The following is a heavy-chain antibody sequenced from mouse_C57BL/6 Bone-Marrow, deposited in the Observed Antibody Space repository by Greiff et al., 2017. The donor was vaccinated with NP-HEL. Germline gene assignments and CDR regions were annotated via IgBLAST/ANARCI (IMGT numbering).Heavy chain of an antibody. CDR3: ASGPTMGY. V-gene: IGHV1-81*01. Sequence: QVQLKQSGAELARPGASVKLSCKASGYTFTSYGISWVKQRTGQGLEWIGEIYPRSGNTYYNEKFKGKATLTADKSSSTAYMELRSLTSEDSAVYFCASGPTMGYWGQGTTLTVSS. CDR2: IYPRSGNT. D-gene: IGHD2-10*01. CDR1: GYTFTSYG. J-gene: IGHJ2*01.